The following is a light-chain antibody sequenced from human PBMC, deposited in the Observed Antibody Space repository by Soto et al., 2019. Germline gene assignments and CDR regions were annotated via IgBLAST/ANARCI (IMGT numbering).Light chain of an antibody. J-gene: IGKJ4*01. Sequence: DIQMTQSPSSLSAFVGDTVTITCRASQDISNFLAWSQQKPGKVPKLLIYAASTLQSGVPSRFSGSGSGTDFTLTISSLQPEDVATFYCQKCKISPLTFGGGTKVEMK. V-gene: IGKV1-27*01. CDR2: AAS. CDR3: QKCKISPLT. CDR1: QDISNF.